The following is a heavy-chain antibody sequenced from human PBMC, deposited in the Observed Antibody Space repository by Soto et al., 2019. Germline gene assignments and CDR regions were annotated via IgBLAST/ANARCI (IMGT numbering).Heavy chain of an antibody. V-gene: IGHV4-39*01. CDR1: GGSISSRSYY. D-gene: IGHD3-9*01. J-gene: IGHJ4*02. CDR2: LSYSGNS. CDR3: STHYDFLPGYWPPQCSIDY. Sequence: PSETLSLTCTVFGGSISSRSYYWGWIRQPPGKGLEWIGSLSYSGNSYYNPSLQSRVTISVDTSKNHFSLELSSVTAADMAVYYCSTHYDFLPGYWPPQCSIDYWGQGTLVTVSS.